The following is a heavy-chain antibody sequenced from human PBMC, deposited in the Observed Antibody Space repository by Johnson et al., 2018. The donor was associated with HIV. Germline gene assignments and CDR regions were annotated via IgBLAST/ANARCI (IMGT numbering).Heavy chain of an antibody. Sequence: QMQLVESGGGVVQPGRSLRLSCVASGFTFSSYTMHWVRQAPGKGLEWVAVISYDGSNKYYADSVKGRFTISRDNSKNTLYLQMNSLRAEDTAVYYCARGGVVHDGFDMLGLGTKVTVSS. V-gene: IGHV3-30-3*01. J-gene: IGHJ3*02. D-gene: IGHD2-2*01. CDR2: ISYDGSNK. CDR3: ARGGVVHDGFDM. CDR1: GFTFSSYT.